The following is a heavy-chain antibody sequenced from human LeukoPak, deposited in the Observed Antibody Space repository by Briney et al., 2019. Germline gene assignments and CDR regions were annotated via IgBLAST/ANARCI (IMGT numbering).Heavy chain of an antibody. CDR1: GFTVSSNY. D-gene: IGHD6-13*01. CDR2: IYSGGST. Sequence: GGSLRLSCAASGFTVSSNYMSWVRQAPGKGLEWVSVIYSGGSTYYADSVKGRFTISRDNSRNTLYLQMNSLRAEDTAVYYCAKGDSSMCFDYWGQGTLVTVSS. CDR3: AKGDSSMCFDY. V-gene: IGHV3-53*01. J-gene: IGHJ4*02.